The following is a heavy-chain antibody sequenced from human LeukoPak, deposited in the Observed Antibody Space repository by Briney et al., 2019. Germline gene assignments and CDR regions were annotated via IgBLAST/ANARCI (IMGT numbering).Heavy chain of an antibody. J-gene: IGHJ4*02. CDR2: IYPGDSDT. CDR3: ARLRYCSGGSCYGGDY. V-gene: IGHV5-51*01. D-gene: IGHD2-15*01. Sequence: GESLKISCKGSGYSFTSYWIGWVRQMPGKGLEWMGIIYPGDSDTRYSPSFQGQVTISADKSISTAYLQWSSLKASDTAMYYCARLRYCSGGSCYGGDYWGQGTLVTVSS. CDR1: GYSFTSYW.